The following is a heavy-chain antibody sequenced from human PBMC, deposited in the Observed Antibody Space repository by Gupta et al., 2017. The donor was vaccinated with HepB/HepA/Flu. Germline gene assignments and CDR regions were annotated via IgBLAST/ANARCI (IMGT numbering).Heavy chain of an antibody. V-gene: IGHV3-30-3*01. CDR2: RSYDGSNK. CDR3: ARAFTVTTHGFDY. Sequence: QVQLVESGGGVVQPGRSLRLSCAASGFTFSTYAMHWVRQAPGKGLEWVAVRSYDGSNKYYADSVKGRFTISRDNSKNTLYLQMNSLRAEDTAVYYCARAFTVTTHGFDYWGQGTLVTVSS. D-gene: IGHD4-11*01. CDR1: GFTFSTYA. J-gene: IGHJ4*02.